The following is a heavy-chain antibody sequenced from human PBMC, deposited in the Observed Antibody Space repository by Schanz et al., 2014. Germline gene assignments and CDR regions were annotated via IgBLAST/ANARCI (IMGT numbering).Heavy chain of an antibody. Sequence: EVQLMESGGGLVKPGGSLRLSCVASGFAFSSFAMTWVRQAPGRGLEWVSYVSRSTPDIYYADSVKGRFTMSRDNAKNSVFLQMNSLRAEDTAVYYCARGGPAYYFDDWGQGTLVTVSS. CDR1: GFAFSSFA. J-gene: IGHJ4*02. CDR2: VSRSTPDI. CDR3: ARGGPAYYFDD. V-gene: IGHV3-21*01.